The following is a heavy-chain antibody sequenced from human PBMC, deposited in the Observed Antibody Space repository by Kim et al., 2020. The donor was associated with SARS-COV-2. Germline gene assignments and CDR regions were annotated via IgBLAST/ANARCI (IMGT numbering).Heavy chain of an antibody. V-gene: IGHV1-24*01. D-gene: IGHD5-18*01. CDR1: GYTLTELS. CDR2: FDPEDGET. Sequence: ASVKVSCKVSGYTLTELSMHWVRQAPGKGLEWMGGFDPEDGETIYAQKFQGRVTMTEDTSTDTAYMELSSLRSEDTAVYYCATDSSYGYAHPEDFDYWGQGTLVTVSS. J-gene: IGHJ4*02. CDR3: ATDSSYGYAHPEDFDY.